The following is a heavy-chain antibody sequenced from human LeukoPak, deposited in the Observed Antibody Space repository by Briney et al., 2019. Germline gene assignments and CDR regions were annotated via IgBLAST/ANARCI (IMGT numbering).Heavy chain of an antibody. V-gene: IGHV3-23*01. Sequence: GGSLRLSCAASGYTFSSYAMSWVRQAPGKGLEWVSAISGSGGSTYYADSVKGRFTISRDNSKNTLYLQMNSLRAEDTAVYYCAKAGRYPNWFDPWGQGTLVTVSS. CDR1: GYTFSSYA. D-gene: IGHD3-9*01. J-gene: IGHJ5*02. CDR3: AKAGRYPNWFDP. CDR2: ISGSGGST.